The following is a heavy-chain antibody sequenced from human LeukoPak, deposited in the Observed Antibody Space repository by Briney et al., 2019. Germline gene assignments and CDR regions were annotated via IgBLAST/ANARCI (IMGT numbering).Heavy chain of an antibody. CDR3: AREVDSTSLYYYYYMDV. CDR1: GVSISSSNSY. CDR2: IYYSGNT. J-gene: IGHJ6*03. Sequence: SETLSLTCTVSGVSISSSNSYWGWIRQPPGKRLEWIGSIYYSGNTYYNPSLKSRVTMSVDTSKNQFSLKLSSVTAADTAVYYCAREVDSTSLYYYYYMDVWGKGTTVTISS. D-gene: IGHD2-2*01. V-gene: IGHV4-39*07.